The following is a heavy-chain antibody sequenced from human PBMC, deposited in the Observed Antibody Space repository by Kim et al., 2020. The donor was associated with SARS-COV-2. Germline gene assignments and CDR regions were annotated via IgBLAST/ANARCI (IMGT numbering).Heavy chain of an antibody. CDR3: ARVRRGYDILTGYVADYYYGMDV. D-gene: IGHD3-9*01. V-gene: IGHV4-59*13. CDR2: IYYSGST. Sequence: SETLSLTCTVSGGSISSYYWSWIRQPPGKGLEWIGYIYYSGSTNYNPSLKSRVTISVDTSKNQFSLKLSSVTAADTAVYYCARVRRGYDILTGYVADYYYGMDVWGQGTTVTVSS. CDR1: GGSISSYY. J-gene: IGHJ6*02.